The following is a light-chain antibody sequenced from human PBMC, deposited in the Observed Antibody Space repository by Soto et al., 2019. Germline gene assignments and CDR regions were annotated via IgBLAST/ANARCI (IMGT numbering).Light chain of an antibody. CDR2: DAS. V-gene: IGKV3-11*01. J-gene: IGKJ2*01. CDR3: QQRSNWPPYT. CDR1: QSVSSY. Sequence: EIVLTQSPATLSLSPGERATLSCRASQSVSSYLAWYQQKPGQAPRLLIYDASNRATGIPARFSGSGSGTEFTLTISSLVPEDFAVYYCQQRSNWPPYTFGQGTKQEIK.